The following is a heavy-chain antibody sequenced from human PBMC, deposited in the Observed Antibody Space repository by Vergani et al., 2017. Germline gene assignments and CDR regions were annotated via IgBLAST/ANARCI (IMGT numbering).Heavy chain of an antibody. V-gene: IGHV4-34*01. CDR3: ARFRGPDIVGTAFDH. CDR2: INDIGTT. CDR1: GGSFSVYY. J-gene: IGHJ4*02. Sequence: QVQLQQWGAGLLKPSETLSLTCGVHGGSFSVYYWSWIRQSPGKGLEWIGAINDIGTTNYNPSHRSRVTISVDTSKTQFHLRLNSVTAADTAVYFCARFRGPDIVGTAFDHWAQGTLVTVSS. D-gene: IGHD5-12*01.